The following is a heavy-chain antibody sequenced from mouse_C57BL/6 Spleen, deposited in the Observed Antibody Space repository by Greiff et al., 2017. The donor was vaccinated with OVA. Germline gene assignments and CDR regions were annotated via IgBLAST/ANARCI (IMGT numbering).Heavy chain of an antibody. J-gene: IGHJ3*01. CDR2: IDPEDGET. Sequence: VKLSCTASGFNIKDYYMHWVKQRTEQGLEWIGRIDPEDGETKYAPKFQGKATITADTSSNTAYLQLSSLTSEDTAVYYCARSSNDYDSAWFAYWGQGTLVTVSA. CDR1: GFNIKDYY. D-gene: IGHD2-4*01. V-gene: IGHV14-2*01. CDR3: ARSSNDYDSAWFAY.